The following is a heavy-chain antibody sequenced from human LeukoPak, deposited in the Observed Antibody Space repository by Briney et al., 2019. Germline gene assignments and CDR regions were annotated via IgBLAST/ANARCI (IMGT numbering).Heavy chain of an antibody. CDR2: ISYDGSNK. CDR3: AKDFGRTTVTTFEGY. V-gene: IGHV3-30*18. CDR1: GFTFNSYG. Sequence: GGSLRLSCAASGFTFNSYGMHWVRQAPGKGLEWVAVISYDGSNKYYADSVKGRFTISRDNSKNTLYLQMNSLRAEDTAVYYCAKDFGRTTVTTFEGYWGQGTLVTVSS. D-gene: IGHD4-17*01. J-gene: IGHJ4*02.